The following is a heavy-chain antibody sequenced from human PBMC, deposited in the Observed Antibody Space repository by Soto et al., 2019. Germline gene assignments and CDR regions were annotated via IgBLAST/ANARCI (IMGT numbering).Heavy chain of an antibody. Sequence: PGGSLRLSCAASGFIFSNYGMHWVRQAPGKGLEWVAVISYDGDNKYYADSVKGRFTISRDNSKNTLSLQMNSLRDEDTAVYYCAKDIALVRGVIIDMDVWGQGTTVT. J-gene: IGHJ6*02. CDR2: ISYDGDNK. D-gene: IGHD3-10*01. CDR3: AKDIALVRGVIIDMDV. V-gene: IGHV3-30*18. CDR1: GFIFSNYG.